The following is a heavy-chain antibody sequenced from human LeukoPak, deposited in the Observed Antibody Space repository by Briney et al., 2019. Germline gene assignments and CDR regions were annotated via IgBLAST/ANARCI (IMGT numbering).Heavy chain of an antibody. CDR1: GFTFSHYA. J-gene: IGHJ4*02. V-gene: IGHV3-30*01. CDR3: ARDKYDFWSGYYVAMGH. Sequence: PGGSLRLSCAASGFTFSHYAMYWVRQTPGKGLEWVAVISYDANNTFYAASVKGRFTISRDNSKNTLSLELNGLRPEDTAVYYCARDKYDFWSGYYVAMGHCGQGTLVTVSS. CDR2: ISYDANNT. D-gene: IGHD3-3*01.